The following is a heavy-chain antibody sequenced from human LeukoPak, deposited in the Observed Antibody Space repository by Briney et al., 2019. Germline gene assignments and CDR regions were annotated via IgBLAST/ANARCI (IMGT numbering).Heavy chain of an antibody. Sequence: SETLSLTCAVYGGSFSGYYWSWIRQPPGKGLEWIGEINHSGSTNYNPSLKSRVTISVDTSKNQFPLKLSSVTAADTAVYYCARGHVSYYYDSSGYLEYWGQGTLATVSS. J-gene: IGHJ4*02. CDR3: ARGHVSYYYDSSGYLEY. CDR2: INHSGST. CDR1: GGSFSGYY. V-gene: IGHV4-34*01. D-gene: IGHD3-22*01.